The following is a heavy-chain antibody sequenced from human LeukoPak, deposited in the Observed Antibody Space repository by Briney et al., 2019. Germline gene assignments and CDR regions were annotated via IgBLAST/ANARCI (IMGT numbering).Heavy chain of an antibody. CDR1: GFTVSSNY. J-gene: IGHJ4*02. CDR2: IYSGGGT. V-gene: IGHV3-53*01. Sequence: GGSLRLSCAASGFTVSSNYISWVRQAPGKGLEWVSVIYSGGGTYYADSVKGRFTISRDNSKNTLYLQMNSLRAEDTAVYYRARDLGRSGYYFDYWGQGTLVTVSS. D-gene: IGHD6-25*01. CDR3: ARDLGRSGYYFDY.